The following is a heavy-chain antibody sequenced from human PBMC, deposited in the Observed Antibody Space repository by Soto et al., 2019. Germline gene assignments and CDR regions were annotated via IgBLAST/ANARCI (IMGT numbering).Heavy chain of an antibody. CDR1: GGSFDDFY. D-gene: IGHD3-10*01. CDR2: ISHDGGI. J-gene: IGHJ6*02. CDR3: ARGQLVWYGDLTPYHRDMDV. V-gene: IGHV4-34*02. Sequence: QVQLQQWGAGLLRPSETLSLTCAFYGGSFDDFYWSWVRQSPGKGLEWVGEISHDGGINYSPSLASRVSISVDTSKNQFSLHLRSVTAADTGLYYCARGQLVWYGDLTPYHRDMDVWGQGTTVTVSS.